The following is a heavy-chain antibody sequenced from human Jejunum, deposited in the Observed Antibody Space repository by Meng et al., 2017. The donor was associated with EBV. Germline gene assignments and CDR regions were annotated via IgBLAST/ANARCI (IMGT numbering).Heavy chain of an antibody. Sequence: VQLVDFGGGLVQPGGSLRLSCVASGFTFSNAWMSWVRQAPGKGLEWVGRIKRKIDGEATDYAAPVKGRFTISRDDSKNTVYLQMNSLKTEDTAVYYCFDHAYWGQGTLVTVSS. CDR1: GFTFSNAW. CDR3: FDHAY. CDR2: IKRKIDGEAT. V-gene: IGHV3-15*01. J-gene: IGHJ4*02.